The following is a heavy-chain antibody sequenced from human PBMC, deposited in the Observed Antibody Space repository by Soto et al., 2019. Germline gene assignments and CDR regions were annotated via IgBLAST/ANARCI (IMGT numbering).Heavy chain of an antibody. CDR3: ARVSTHRDFDY. CDR1: VGSISIFDYY. V-gene: IGHV4-30-4*01. D-gene: IGHD3-16*02. CDR2: IYYSGST. Sequence: SETLCLSCTVSVGSISIFDYYWSWIRQPPGKGLEWIVYIYYSGSTYYNPSLKSRVTISVDTSKNQFSLKLSSVTAADTAVYYCARVSTHRDFDYWGQGTLVTVSS. J-gene: IGHJ4*02.